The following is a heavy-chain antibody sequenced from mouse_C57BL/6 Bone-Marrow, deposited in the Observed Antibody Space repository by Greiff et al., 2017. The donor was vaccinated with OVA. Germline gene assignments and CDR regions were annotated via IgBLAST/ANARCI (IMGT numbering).Heavy chain of an antibody. V-gene: IGHV5-17*01. CDR3: ARGSPYYYGSSYVGYFDV. Sequence: DVKLVESGGGLVKPGGSLKLSCAASGFTFSDYGMHWVRQAPEKGLEWVAYISSGSSTIYYADTVKGRFTISRDNAKNTLFLQMTSLRSEDTAMYYCARGSPYYYGSSYVGYFDVWGTGTTVTVSS. J-gene: IGHJ1*03. CDR2: ISSGSSTI. D-gene: IGHD1-1*01. CDR1: GFTFSDYG.